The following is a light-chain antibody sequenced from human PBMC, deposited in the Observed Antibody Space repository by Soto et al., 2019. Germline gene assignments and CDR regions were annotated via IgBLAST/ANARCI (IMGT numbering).Light chain of an antibody. CDR3: ASYTSSSTLV. Sequence: QSVLTQPASVSGSPGQAITISCTGTSSDVGAYNYVSWYQQHPGKVPKLMIYDVGNRPSGVSNRFSGSKSGNTASLTISGLRAEDEADYYCASYTSSSTLVFGTGTKVTV. V-gene: IGLV2-14*01. J-gene: IGLJ1*01. CDR1: SSDVGAYNY. CDR2: DVG.